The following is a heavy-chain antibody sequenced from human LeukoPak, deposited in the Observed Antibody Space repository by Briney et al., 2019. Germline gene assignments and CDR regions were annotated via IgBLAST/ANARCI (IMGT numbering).Heavy chain of an antibody. J-gene: IGHJ4*02. CDR3: ARDGYSGLLSY. V-gene: IGHV1-18*01. CDR2: ISAYNGNT. D-gene: IGHD5-18*01. CDR1: GYTFTSYG. Sequence: GASVKISCKASGYTFTSYGISWVRQAPGQGLEWMGWISAYNGNTNYAQKLQGRVTMTTDTSTSTAYMELSSLRSEDTAVYYCARDGYSGLLSYWGQGTLVTVSS.